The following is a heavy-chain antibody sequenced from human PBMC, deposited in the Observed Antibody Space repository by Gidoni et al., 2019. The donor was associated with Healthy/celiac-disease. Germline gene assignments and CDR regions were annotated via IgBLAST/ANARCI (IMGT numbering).Heavy chain of an antibody. J-gene: IGHJ2*01. V-gene: IGHV3-48*03. CDR3: ARVGGSYRDWYFDL. D-gene: IGHD1-26*01. CDR1: GFTFSSYE. CDR2: ISSSGSTI. Sequence: EVQLVESGGGLVQPGGSRRLSCAASGFTFSSYEMNWVRQAPGKGLELVSYISSSGSTIYYADSVKGRFTISRDNAKNSLYLQMNSLRAEDTAVYYCARVGGSYRDWYFDLWGRGTLVTVSS.